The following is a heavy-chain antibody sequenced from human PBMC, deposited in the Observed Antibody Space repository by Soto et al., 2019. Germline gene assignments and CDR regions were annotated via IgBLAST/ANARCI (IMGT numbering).Heavy chain of an antibody. Sequence: GGSLRLSCAASGFTFSSYSMNWVRQAPGKGLEWVSSISSSSSYIYYADSVKGRFTISRDNAKNSLYLQMNSLRAEDTAVYYCARDIPAAADAFDIWGQRTMVTV. CDR3: ARDIPAAADAFDI. CDR2: ISSSSSYI. D-gene: IGHD2-2*01. V-gene: IGHV3-21*01. J-gene: IGHJ3*02. CDR1: GFTFSSYS.